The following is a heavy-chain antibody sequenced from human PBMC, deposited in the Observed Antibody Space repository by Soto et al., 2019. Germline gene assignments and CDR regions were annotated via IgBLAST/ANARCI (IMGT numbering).Heavy chain of an antibody. CDR3: ARDKDREQLVGNYYYALDV. Sequence: QVQLVQSGAEVLKPGSSVKVSCKASGDTFDTFAISWVRQAPGQGLEWMGGIIPIFRTPDYAQKIQCRVTIPAYLSTSTAYMELTILRSEDTAVYYCARDKDREQLVGNYYYALDVWRQGTTVTVSS. D-gene: IGHD1-1*01. CDR1: GDTFDTFA. CDR2: IIPIFRTP. J-gene: IGHJ6*02. V-gene: IGHV1-69*12.